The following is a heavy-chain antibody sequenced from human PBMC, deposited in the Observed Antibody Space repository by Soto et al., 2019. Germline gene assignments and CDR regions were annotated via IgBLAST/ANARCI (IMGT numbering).Heavy chain of an antibody. J-gene: IGHJ4*02. CDR2: IDPSDSQT. CDR1: GYSFAGYW. Sequence: PGESLKISCKGSGYSFAGYWITWVRQKPGKGLEWMGRIDPSDSQTYYSPSLRGHVTISVTKSITTVFLQWSSLRASDTAVYYCARHGGSHYLSSGYHYALDYWGQGTPVTVSS. D-gene: IGHD3-22*01. V-gene: IGHV5-10-1*01. CDR3: ARHGGSHYLSSGYHYALDY.